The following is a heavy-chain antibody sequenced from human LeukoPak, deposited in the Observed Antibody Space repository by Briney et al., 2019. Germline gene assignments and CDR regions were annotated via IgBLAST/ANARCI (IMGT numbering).Heavy chain of an antibody. J-gene: IGHJ4*02. D-gene: IGHD2-2*01. CDR1: GYTFTGYY. CDR2: INPNSGGT. V-gene: IGHV1-2*06. Sequence: EASVKVSCKASGYTFTGYYMHWVRPAPGQGLEWMGRINPNSGGTNYAQKFQGRVTMTRDTSISTAYMELSRLRSDDTAVYYCAGLGYCSSTSCYASNFDFWGQGTLVTVSS. CDR3: AGLGYCSSTSCYASNFDF.